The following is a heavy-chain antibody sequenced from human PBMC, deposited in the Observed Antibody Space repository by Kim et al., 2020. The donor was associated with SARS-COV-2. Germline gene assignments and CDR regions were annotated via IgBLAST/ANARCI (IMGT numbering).Heavy chain of an antibody. Sequence: SGSTNYNPALKSRVTISVDTSKNQFSLKLSSVTAADTAVYYCAREGSSPHWGQGTLVTVSS. CDR3: AREGSSPH. D-gene: IGHD6-6*01. J-gene: IGHJ4*02. V-gene: IGHV4-59*01. CDR2: SGST.